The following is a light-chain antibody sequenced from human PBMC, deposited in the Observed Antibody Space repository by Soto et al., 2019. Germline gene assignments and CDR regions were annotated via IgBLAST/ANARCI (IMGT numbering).Light chain of an antibody. CDR3: QQSYSTPQT. V-gene: IGKV1-39*01. J-gene: IGKJ1*01. CDR1: QSISSY. CDR2: AAS. Sequence: DIHMTQAPSSLSASLGGIVTITCRASQSISSYLNWYQQKPGKAPKLLIYAASSLQSGVPSRFSGSGSGTDFTLTISSLQPEDFATYYCQQSYSTPQTFGQGTKV.